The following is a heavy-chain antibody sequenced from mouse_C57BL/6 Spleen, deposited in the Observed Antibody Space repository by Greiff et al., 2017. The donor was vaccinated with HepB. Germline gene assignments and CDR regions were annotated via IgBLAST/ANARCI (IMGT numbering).Heavy chain of an antibody. CDR1: GYTFTSYW. CDR2: INPSNGGT. CDR3: ARNYYGSSHYWYFDV. D-gene: IGHD1-1*01. Sequence: QVQLKESGTELVKPGASVKLSCKASGYTFTSYWMHWVKQRPGQGLEWIGNINPSNGGTNYNEKFKSKATLTVDKSSSTAYMQLSSLTSEDSAVYYCARNYYGSSHYWYFDVWGTGTTVTVSS. V-gene: IGHV1-53*01. J-gene: IGHJ1*03.